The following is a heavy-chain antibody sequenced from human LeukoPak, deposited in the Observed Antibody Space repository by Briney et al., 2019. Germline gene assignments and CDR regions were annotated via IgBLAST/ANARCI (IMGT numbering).Heavy chain of an antibody. CDR2: ISSSGSTT. D-gene: IGHD3-3*01. J-gene: IGHJ3*02. CDR1: GFTFSDYY. V-gene: IGHV3-11*01. Sequence: PGGSLRLSCAASGFTFSDYYMSWIRQAPGKGLEWVSYISSSGSTTYYADSVKGRFTISRDNAKNSLYLQMNSLRAEDTAVYYCARSPVFYDFWSGYAFDIWGQGTMVTVSS. CDR3: ARSPVFYDFWSGYAFDI.